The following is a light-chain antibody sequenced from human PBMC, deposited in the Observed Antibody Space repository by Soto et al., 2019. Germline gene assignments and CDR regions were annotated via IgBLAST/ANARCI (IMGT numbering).Light chain of an antibody. V-gene: IGLV1-44*01. J-gene: IGLJ1*01. CDR2: SNN. CDR1: SSNIGSNT. Sequence: QSVLTQPPSASGTPGQRVTISCSGSSSNIGSNTVNWYQQLPGTAPKLLIYSNNQRPSGVPDRFSGSKSGTSASLAIRGLQSEDEADYYCAAWDDSLNGFYVFGTGTQLTVL. CDR3: AAWDDSLNGFYV.